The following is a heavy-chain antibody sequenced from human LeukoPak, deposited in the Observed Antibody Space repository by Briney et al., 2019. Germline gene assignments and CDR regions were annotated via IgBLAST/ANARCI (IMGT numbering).Heavy chain of an antibody. CDR1: GFDFSSYV. D-gene: IGHD3-16*01. CDR3: ARGLTDAFDI. J-gene: IGHJ3*02. CDR2: ISTTGGNS. Sequence: PGGSLRLSCAASGFDFSSYVMSWVRQAPGKGLEWVSSISTTGGNSYFADSARGRFTISRDSSKNTVYLQMSSLRADDTALYYCARGLTDAFDIWGQGTMVIVSS. V-gene: IGHV3-23*01.